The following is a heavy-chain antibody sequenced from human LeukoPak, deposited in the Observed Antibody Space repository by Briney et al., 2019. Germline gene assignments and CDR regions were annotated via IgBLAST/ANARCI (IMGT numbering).Heavy chain of an antibody. CDR1: GYTFTSYD. CDR3: ARAPAYYDILTGYYPSWFDP. Sequence: ASVKVSCKASGYTFTSYDINWVRQATGQGLEWMGWMNPNSGNTGYAQKFQGRVTITRNTSISTAYMELSSLRSGDTAVYYCARAPAYYDILTGYYPSWFDPWGQGTLVTVSS. CDR2: MNPNSGNT. D-gene: IGHD3-9*01. V-gene: IGHV1-8*03. J-gene: IGHJ5*02.